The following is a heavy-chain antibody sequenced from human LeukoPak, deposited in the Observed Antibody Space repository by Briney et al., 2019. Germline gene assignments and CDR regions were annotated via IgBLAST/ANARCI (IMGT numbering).Heavy chain of an antibody. D-gene: IGHD4-23*01. CDR2: ISGTSSII. J-gene: IGHJ4*02. CDR1: GFTFRTYE. Sequence: QPVGSLRLSCAASGFTFRTYEMSWVRQAPGKGLEWVSYISGTSSIIHYADSVKGRFTISRDNAKNSLYLQMNSLRAEDTAVYYCARDLNYGNSNPYYFDYWGPGTLVTVSS. V-gene: IGHV3-48*03. CDR3: ARDLNYGNSNPYYFDY.